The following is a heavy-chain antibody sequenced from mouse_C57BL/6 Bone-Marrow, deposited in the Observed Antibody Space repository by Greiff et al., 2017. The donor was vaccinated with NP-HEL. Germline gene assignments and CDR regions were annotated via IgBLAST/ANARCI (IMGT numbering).Heavy chain of an antibody. D-gene: IGHD2-5*01. CDR2: IYPGSGST. J-gene: IGHJ4*01. V-gene: IGHV1-55*01. CDR3: AREDYSNYDYAMDY. CDR1: GYTFTSYW. Sequence: VQLQQSGAELVKPGASVKMSCKASGYTFTSYWITWVKQRPGQGLEWIGDIYPGSGSTNYNEKFKSKATLTVDTSSITAYMQLSSLTSEDSAVYYCAREDYSNYDYAMDYWGQGTSVTVSS.